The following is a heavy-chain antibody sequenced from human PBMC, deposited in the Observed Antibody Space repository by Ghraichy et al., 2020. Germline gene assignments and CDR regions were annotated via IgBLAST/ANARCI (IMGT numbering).Heavy chain of an antibody. V-gene: IGHV3-7*01. CDR2: IKQDGSEK. Sequence: GGSLRLSCAASGFTFSSYWMSWVRQAPGKGLEWVANIKQDGSEKYYVDSVKGRFTISRDNAKNSLYLQMNSLRAEDTAVYYCARATYYDFWGGYSTDYYGMDVWGQGTTVTVSS. D-gene: IGHD3-3*01. CDR3: ARATYYDFWGGYSTDYYGMDV. J-gene: IGHJ6*02. CDR1: GFTFSSYW.